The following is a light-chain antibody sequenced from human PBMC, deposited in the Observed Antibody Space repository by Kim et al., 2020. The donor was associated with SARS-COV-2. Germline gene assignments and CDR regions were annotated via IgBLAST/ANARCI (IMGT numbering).Light chain of an antibody. CDR2: QDS. V-gene: IGLV3-1*01. CDR1: KLGDKY. Sequence: PGQTASITCSGDKLGDKYACWYQQKPGQSPVVVIYQDSKRPSGIPERISGSSSGNTATLTISGTQAMDEADYYCQAWDSSTASYVFGTGTKVTVL. J-gene: IGLJ1*01. CDR3: QAWDSSTASYV.